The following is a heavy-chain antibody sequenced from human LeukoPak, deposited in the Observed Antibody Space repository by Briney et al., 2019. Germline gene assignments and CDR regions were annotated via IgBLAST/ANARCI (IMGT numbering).Heavy chain of an antibody. CDR3: ATSGSYYGYFDY. V-gene: IGHV1-24*01. D-gene: IGHD1-26*01. CDR1: GYTLTELS. CDR2: FDPEDGET. Sequence: RASVKVSCKVSGYTLTELSMHWVGQAPGKGLEWMGGFDPEDGETIYAQKFQGRVTMTEDTSTDTAYMELSSLRSEDTAVYYCATSGSYYGYFDYWGQGTLVTVSS. J-gene: IGHJ4*02.